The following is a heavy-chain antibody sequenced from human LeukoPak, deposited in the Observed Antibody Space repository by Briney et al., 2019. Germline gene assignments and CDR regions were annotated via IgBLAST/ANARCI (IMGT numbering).Heavy chain of an antibody. J-gene: IGHJ5*02. D-gene: IGHD2/OR15-2a*01. Sequence: SETLSLTCTVSGGSITSHSWSWIRQPLGKGLEWIGYIFYSGHTNYNPSLRSRVTISVDTSKTQFSLRLTSVTAADTAVYFCARGTDRISSPGSWFDPWGQGTLVTVSS. CDR1: GGSITSHS. CDR3: ARGTDRISSPGSWFDP. CDR2: IFYSGHT. V-gene: IGHV4-59*11.